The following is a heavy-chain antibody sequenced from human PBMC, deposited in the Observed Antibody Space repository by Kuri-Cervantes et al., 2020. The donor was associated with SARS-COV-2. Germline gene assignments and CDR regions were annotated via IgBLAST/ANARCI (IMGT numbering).Heavy chain of an antibody. CDR3: ARDRYCASTTCSLSP. V-gene: IGHV1-8*03. CDR2: MNPNSGNT. CDR1: GYTFTSYD. Sequence: ASVKVSCKASGYTFTSYDINWVRQATGQGLEWMGWMNPNSGNTGYAQKFQGRVTITRNTSISTAYMELSSLRSEDTAVYFCARDRYCASTTCSLSPWGQGTLVTVSS. D-gene: IGHD2-2*01. J-gene: IGHJ1*01.